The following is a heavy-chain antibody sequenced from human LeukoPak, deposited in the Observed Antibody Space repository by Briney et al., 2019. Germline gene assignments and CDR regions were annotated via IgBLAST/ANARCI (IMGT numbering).Heavy chain of an antibody. CDR2: INTNTGNP. J-gene: IGHJ5*02. D-gene: IGHD2-8*01. CDR1: GYAFTSYA. Sequence: ASVKVSCKASGYAFTSYAMNWVRQAPGQGLEWMGWINTNTGNPTYAQGFTGRFVFSLDTSVSTAYLQISSLKAEDTAVYYCARDKGYCTNGVCYTSSDGFDPWGQGTLVTVSS. CDR3: ARDKGYCTNGVCYTSSDGFDP. V-gene: IGHV7-4-1*02.